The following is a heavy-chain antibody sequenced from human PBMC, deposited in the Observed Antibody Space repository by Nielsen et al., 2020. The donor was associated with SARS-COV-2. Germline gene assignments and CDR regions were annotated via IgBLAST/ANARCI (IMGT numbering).Heavy chain of an antibody. CDR2: IYYSGST. Sequence: ESLKISCAASGFTFSSYWMSWIRQPPGKGLEWIGYIYYSGSTNYNPSLKSRVTISVDTSKNQFSLKLSSVTAADTAVYYCAREDSYGSDYYYGMDVWGQGTTVTVSS. D-gene: IGHD5-18*01. CDR3: AREDSYGSDYYYGMDV. J-gene: IGHJ6*02. CDR1: GFTFSSYW. V-gene: IGHV4-59*01.